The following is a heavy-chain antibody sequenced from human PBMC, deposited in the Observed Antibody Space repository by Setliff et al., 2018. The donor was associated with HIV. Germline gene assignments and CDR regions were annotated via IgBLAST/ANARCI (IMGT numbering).Heavy chain of an antibody. CDR3: ARYSGIAVND. D-gene: IGHD6-19*01. V-gene: IGHV4-34*01. Sequence: LSLTCAVYGGSFSGYYWSWIRQPPGKGLEWIGEINHSGSTNYNPSFKSRVTISVDTSKNQFSLKLSSVTAADTAVYYCARYSGIAVNDWGQGTLVTVS. CDR2: INHSGST. J-gene: IGHJ4*02. CDR1: GGSFSGYY.